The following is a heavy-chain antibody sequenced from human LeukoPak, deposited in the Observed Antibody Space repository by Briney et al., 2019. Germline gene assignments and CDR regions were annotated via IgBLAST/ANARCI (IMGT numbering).Heavy chain of an antibody. CDR3: ARGQGSYGHFDY. J-gene: IGHJ4*02. CDR2: IYYSGST. D-gene: IGHD5-18*01. Sequence: SETLSLTCTVSGGSISSYYWSWIRQPPGKGLEWIGYIYYSGSTNHNPSLKSRVTISVDTSKNQFSLKLSSVTAADTAVYYCARGQGSYGHFDYWGQGTLVTVSS. CDR1: GGSISSYY. V-gene: IGHV4-59*01.